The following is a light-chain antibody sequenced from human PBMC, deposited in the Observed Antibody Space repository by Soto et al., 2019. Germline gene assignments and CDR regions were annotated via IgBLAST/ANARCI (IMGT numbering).Light chain of an antibody. CDR1: QSVGIS. CDR2: RAS. J-gene: IGKJ3*01. CDR3: QQYSSFLLT. Sequence: EIVMTQSPATLSVSPGERATLSCRASQSVGISLAWYQQKPGQAPRLLIYRASTRATGIPDRFSGSGSGTEFTLTISSLQPDDFATYYCQQYSSFLLTFGPGTTVDIK. V-gene: IGKV3-15*01.